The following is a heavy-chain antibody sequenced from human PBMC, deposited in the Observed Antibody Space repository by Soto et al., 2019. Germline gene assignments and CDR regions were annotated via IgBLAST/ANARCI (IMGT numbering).Heavy chain of an antibody. D-gene: IGHD5-18*01. V-gene: IGHV4-30-4*02. CDR1: VGAITSWDDY. J-gene: IGHJ4*01. CDR3: ATVITATAMVYFDH. CDR2: IYYTGST. Sequence: PSGTVALTCTFSVGAITSWDDYLSCIRQPPGKGLEWIVYIYYTGSTYYNPSLKSQFTMSVDTSKNQFSLNLTSVTAADAAVYYCATVITATAMVYFDHWG.